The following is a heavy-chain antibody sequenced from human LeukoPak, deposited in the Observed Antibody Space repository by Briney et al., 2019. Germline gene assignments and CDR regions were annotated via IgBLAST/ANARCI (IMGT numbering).Heavy chain of an antibody. V-gene: IGHV3-21*01. Sequence: GGSLRLSCAASGFTFSSYSMNWDRQAPGKGLEWVSSISSSSSYIYYADSVKGRFTISRDNAKNSLYLQMNSLRAEDTAVYYCARDSDGYFDYWGQGTLVTVSS. D-gene: IGHD5-24*01. J-gene: IGHJ4*02. CDR2: ISSSSSYI. CDR1: GFTFSSYS. CDR3: ARDSDGYFDY.